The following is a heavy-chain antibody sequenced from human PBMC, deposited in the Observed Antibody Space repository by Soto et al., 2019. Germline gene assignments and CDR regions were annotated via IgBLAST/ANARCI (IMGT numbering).Heavy chain of an antibody. V-gene: IGHV3-33*01. J-gene: IGHJ4*02. Sequence: PGGSLRLSCAASGFSFSIHGMHWVRQAPGKGLEWVAVIWYDGSNKYYADSVKGRFTISRDNSKNTLYLQMNSLRAEDTAVYYCARSITMVRGVVDDWGQGTLVTAPQ. CDR2: IWYDGSNK. CDR1: GFSFSIHG. CDR3: ARSITMVRGVVDD. D-gene: IGHD3-10*01.